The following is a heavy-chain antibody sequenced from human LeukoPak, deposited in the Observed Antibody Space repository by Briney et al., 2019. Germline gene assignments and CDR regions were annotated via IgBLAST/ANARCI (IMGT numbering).Heavy chain of an antibody. Sequence: ASVKVSCKASGYTFTSYDINWVRQATGQGLEWVGWMNPNSGNTGHGQKYQGRVTMTRNTSIRPAYMEQSSLRSEDGAVYYCARAYDSSGYMWGWFDPWGQGTLVTVSS. CDR2: MNPNSGNT. V-gene: IGHV1-8*01. J-gene: IGHJ5*02. CDR3: ARAYDSSGYMWGWFDP. D-gene: IGHD3-22*01. CDR1: GYTFTSYD.